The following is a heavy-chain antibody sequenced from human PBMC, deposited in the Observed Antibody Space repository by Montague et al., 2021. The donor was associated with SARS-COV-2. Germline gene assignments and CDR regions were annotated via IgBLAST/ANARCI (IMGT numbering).Heavy chain of an antibody. CDR1: GGSFSGYY. V-gene: IGHV4-34*01. Sequence: SETLSLTCAVYGGSFSGYYWSWIRQPPGKGLEWIGEINHSGSTNYNPSLKSRVTISVDTSKNQFSLKLSSVTAADTAVYYCARGYGYGWGNYRYLRCFDPWGQGTLVTVSS. CDR2: INHSGST. D-gene: IGHD3-16*02. J-gene: IGHJ5*02. CDR3: ARGYGYGWGNYRYLRCFDP.